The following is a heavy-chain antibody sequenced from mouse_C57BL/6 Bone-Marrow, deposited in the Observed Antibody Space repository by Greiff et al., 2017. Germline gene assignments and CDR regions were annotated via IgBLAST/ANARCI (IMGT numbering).Heavy chain of an antibody. CDR1: GYAFGSSW. D-gene: IGHD2-3*01. Sequence: QVQLQQSGPELVKPGASVKISCKASGYAFGSSWMNWVKQRPGKGLEWIGRIYPGDGDTNYNGKFKGKATLTADKSSSTAYMQLSSLTSEDSAVYFCARTRWLLPPMDYWGQGTSVTVSS. V-gene: IGHV1-82*01. CDR2: IYPGDGDT. J-gene: IGHJ4*01. CDR3: ARTRWLLPPMDY.